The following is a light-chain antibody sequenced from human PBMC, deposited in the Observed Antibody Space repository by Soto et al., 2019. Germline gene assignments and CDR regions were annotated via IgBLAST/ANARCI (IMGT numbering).Light chain of an antibody. Sequence: QSVMTQPPSVSAAPGQKVTISCSGSSSNIGGNSVSWYQQLPGTAPKLLIYDDKKRPSGIPDRFSGSKSGTSATLGITGFQTGDEADYYCGSWDSSLSAYVFGTGTKLTV. V-gene: IGLV1-51*01. J-gene: IGLJ1*01. CDR1: SSNIGGNS. CDR3: GSWDSSLSAYV. CDR2: DDK.